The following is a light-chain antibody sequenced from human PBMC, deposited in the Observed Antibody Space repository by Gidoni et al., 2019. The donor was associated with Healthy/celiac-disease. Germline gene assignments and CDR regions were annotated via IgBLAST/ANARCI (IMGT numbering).Light chain of an antibody. CDR2: DAS. J-gene: IGKJ4*01. Sequence: DIQMTKSPSSLSASVGDRVTITCQASQDISNYLNWYQQKPGKAPKLLIYDASNLETGVPSRFSGSGSGTDFTFTISSLQPEDIATYYCQQYDNLPLTFGGXTQVEIK. CDR3: QQYDNLPLT. V-gene: IGKV1-33*01. CDR1: QDISNY.